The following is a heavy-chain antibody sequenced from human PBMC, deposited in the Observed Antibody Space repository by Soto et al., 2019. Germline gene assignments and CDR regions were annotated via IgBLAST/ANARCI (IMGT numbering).Heavy chain of an antibody. CDR2: ISGNGGST. V-gene: IGHV3-23*01. D-gene: IGHD2-2*01. Sequence: EVQLLDSGGGLVQPGGSLRLSCAAYGFTFSNYAMSWVRQAPGKGLEWVSTISGNGGSTYYADSVKGRFTISRDNSKHMLFLQINSLRDDDSAVYYCAKRPASIITFDYWCQGTPVTVSS. CDR1: GFTFSNYA. CDR3: AKRPASIITFDY. J-gene: IGHJ4*02.